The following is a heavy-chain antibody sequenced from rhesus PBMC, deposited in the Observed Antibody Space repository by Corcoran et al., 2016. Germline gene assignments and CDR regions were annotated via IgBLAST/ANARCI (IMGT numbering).Heavy chain of an antibody. J-gene: IGHJ6*01. Sequence: QVQLQESGPGLVKPSQTLAPTCAIPGDSVPSNRATWNWTRQSPSRGLEWLGRTYYRSKWYNDYAQSVQNRISINPDTSKNQFSLQLNSVTPEDMAVYYCARGDCTSTTCYALDSWGQGVAVTVSS. CDR1: GDSVPSNRAT. CDR2: TYYRSKWYN. D-gene: IGHD2-2*01. CDR3: ARGDCTSTTCYALDS. V-gene: IGHV6-1*01.